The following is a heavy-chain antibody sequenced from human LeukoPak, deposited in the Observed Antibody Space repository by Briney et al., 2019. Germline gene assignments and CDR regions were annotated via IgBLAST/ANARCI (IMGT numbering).Heavy chain of an antibody. CDR2: ISPSSGGT. V-gene: IGHV1-2*02. D-gene: IGHD7-27*01. CDR1: GYTFTDYY. Sequence: ASVKVSCKASGYTFTDYYVHWVRQAPGQGREWMGWISPSSGGTNYAQKFQGRVTMTRDTSISTAYMELSSLRSDDTAVYYCARGWGFGSIDYWGQGTLVTVSS. J-gene: IGHJ4*02. CDR3: ARGWGFGSIDY.